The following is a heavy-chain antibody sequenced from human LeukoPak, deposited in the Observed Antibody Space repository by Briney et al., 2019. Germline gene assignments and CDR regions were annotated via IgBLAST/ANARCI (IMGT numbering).Heavy chain of an antibody. CDR3: ARAAGHCNTTTCYPEYFQH. J-gene: IGHJ1*01. CDR1: GGSINNYY. V-gene: IGHV4-4*07. D-gene: IGHD2-2*01. CDR2: FYTSGTT. Sequence: PSETLSLTCSVSGGSINNYYWTWLRQPAGKGLEWIGRFYTSGTTNYNPSLKSRVTMSVDTSRNQLSLELSSVTAADTAVYYCARAAGHCNTTTCYPEYFQHWGQGTLVTVSS.